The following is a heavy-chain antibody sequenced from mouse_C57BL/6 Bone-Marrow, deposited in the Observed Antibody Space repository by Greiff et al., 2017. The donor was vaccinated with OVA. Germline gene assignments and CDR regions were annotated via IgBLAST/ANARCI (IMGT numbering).Heavy chain of an antibody. V-gene: IGHV5-12*01. J-gene: IGHJ1*03. CDR2: ISNGGGST. CDR1: GFTFSDYY. CDR3: ARRGFITTVVAPYFDV. D-gene: IGHD1-1*01. Sequence: EVKVVESGGGLVQPGGSLKLSCAASGFTFSDYYMYWVRQTPEKRLEWVAYISNGGGSTYYPDTVKGRFTISRDNAKNTLYLQMSRLKSEDTAMYYGARRGFITTVVAPYFDVWGTGTTVTVSS.